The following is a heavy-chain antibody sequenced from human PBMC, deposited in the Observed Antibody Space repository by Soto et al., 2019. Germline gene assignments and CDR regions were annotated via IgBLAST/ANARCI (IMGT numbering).Heavy chain of an antibody. Sequence: PSETLSLTCSVSGDSMSSGAYYWSWIRQHPGKGLEWIAYIYHSGDTHYNPSLRSRITISVDTSKNQFSLKLTSVTDAATAVYYCASTYSGYLDNWGQGTLVTVSS. CDR2: IYHSGDT. J-gene: IGHJ4*02. CDR3: ASTYSGYLDN. V-gene: IGHV4-31*03. D-gene: IGHD3-22*01. CDR1: GDSMSSGAYY.